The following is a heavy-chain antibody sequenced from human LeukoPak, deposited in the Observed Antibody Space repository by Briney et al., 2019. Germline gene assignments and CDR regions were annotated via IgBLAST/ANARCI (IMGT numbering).Heavy chain of an antibody. CDR1: GGSINSSSYY. Sequence: KSSETLSLTCTVSGGSINSSSYYWGWIRQPPGKGLEWIGNIYYSGSTYYNPSLKSRVTISVDRSKNQFSLKLSSVTAADTAVYYCARGVEGPVIELELLNQPNLAFDYWGQGTLVTVSS. V-gene: IGHV4-39*07. CDR3: ARGVEGPVIELELLNQPNLAFDY. D-gene: IGHD1-7*01. J-gene: IGHJ4*02. CDR2: IYYSGST.